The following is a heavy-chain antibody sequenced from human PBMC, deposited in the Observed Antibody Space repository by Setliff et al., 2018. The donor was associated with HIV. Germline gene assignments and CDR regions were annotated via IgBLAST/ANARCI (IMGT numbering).Heavy chain of an antibody. CDR1: GGSISSSTYY. CDR2: IFYTGNT. J-gene: IGHJ5*02. V-gene: IGHV4-39*01. CDR3: ARRGRDGVLIVFATGFDP. Sequence: PSETLSLTCSVSGGSISSSTYYWGWIRQPPGKGLEWIGDIFYTGNTYYNPSLKSRVAISVDTSENQFSLKLNSVTAADTAVYYFARRGRDGVLIVFATGFDPWGQGTLVTVSS. D-gene: IGHD2-8*01.